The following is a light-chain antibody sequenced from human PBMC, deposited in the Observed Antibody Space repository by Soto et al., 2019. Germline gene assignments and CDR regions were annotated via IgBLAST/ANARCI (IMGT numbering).Light chain of an antibody. CDR2: DAS. V-gene: IGKV1-5*01. CDR3: LQHNSQWT. Sequence: DIQMTQPPSTLSASVGDRVTITCRASQSIATYLTWYQQKPGKAPKLLIYDASSLESGVPSRFSGSGSGTEFTLTISSLQPEDFATYYCLQHNSQWTFGQGTKVDIK. CDR1: QSIATY. J-gene: IGKJ1*01.